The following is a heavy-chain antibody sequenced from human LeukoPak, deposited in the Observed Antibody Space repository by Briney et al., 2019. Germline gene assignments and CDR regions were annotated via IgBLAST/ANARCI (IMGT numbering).Heavy chain of an antibody. CDR3: ARDQTVAAFDY. J-gene: IGHJ4*02. D-gene: IGHD6-19*01. Sequence: PGGSLRLSCAASGFSFDDYVMHWVRQAPGKGLVWVSRINTDGRGTTYADSVKGRFTISRDNAKNTLHLQMNSLRVEDTAVYFCARDQTVAAFDYWGQGTLVTVSS. CDR2: INTDGRGT. V-gene: IGHV3-74*01. CDR1: GFSFDDYV.